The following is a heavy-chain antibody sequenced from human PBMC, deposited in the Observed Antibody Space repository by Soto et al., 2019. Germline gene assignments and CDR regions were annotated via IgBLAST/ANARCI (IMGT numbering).Heavy chain of an antibody. Sequence: SLRLSCAASGFTFSNAWMNWVRQAPGKGLEWVGRIKSKTDGGTTDYAAPVKGRFTISRDDSKNTLYLQMNSLKTEGTAVYYCTTEAGSWYGGGGAFDIWGQGTMVTVSS. J-gene: IGHJ3*02. CDR2: IKSKTDGGTT. V-gene: IGHV3-15*07. CDR3: TTEAGSWYGGGGAFDI. D-gene: IGHD6-13*01. CDR1: GFTFSNAW.